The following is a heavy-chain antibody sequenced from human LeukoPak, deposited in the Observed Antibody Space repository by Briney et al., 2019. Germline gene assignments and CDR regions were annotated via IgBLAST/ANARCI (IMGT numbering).Heavy chain of an antibody. J-gene: IGHJ4*02. D-gene: IGHD1-26*01. CDR2: FGIAGDT. V-gene: IGHV3-13*01. Sequence: GGSLRLSCAASGFIFTDYDLHWVRQPPGKGLEWVSVFGIAGDTYYADSVKGRFTISRDVAKNSLYLQMNNLRAGNTAVYYCVRTNGGTYYDYWGQGTLVTVSS. CDR3: VRTNGGTYYDY. CDR1: GFIFTDYD.